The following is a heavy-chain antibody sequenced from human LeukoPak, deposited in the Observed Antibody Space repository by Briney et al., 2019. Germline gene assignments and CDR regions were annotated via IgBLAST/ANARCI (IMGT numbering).Heavy chain of an antibody. V-gene: IGHV3-74*01. Sequence: PGGSLRLSCAASGITFSDYWMHWVRQAPGKGLVWVSRINTDESRTSYTDSVKGRFTISRDNAKNTLYLQMNSLRVEDTAVYYCARGGDYGDFPDYWGQGTLVTVSS. CDR3: ARGGDYGDFPDY. CDR2: INTDESRT. CDR1: GITFSDYW. D-gene: IGHD4-17*01. J-gene: IGHJ4*02.